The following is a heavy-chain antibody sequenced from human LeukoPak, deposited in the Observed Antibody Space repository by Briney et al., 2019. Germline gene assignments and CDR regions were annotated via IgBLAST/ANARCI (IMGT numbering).Heavy chain of an antibody. CDR3: ARVAGWHWFDP. Sequence: GALRLSCAASGFTFSSYDMTWVRQAPGRGLEWVSSLRPSGDNTYYGDSVKGRFTISRDNSKNTVYLQMNNMRVDDTAVYYCARVAGWHWFDPWGQGTLVTVSS. D-gene: IGHD6-19*01. CDR1: GFTFSSYD. J-gene: IGHJ5*02. CDR2: LRPSGDNT. V-gene: IGHV3-23*01.